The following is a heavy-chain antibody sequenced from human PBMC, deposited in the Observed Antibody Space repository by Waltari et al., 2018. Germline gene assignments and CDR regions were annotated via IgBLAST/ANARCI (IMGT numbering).Heavy chain of an antibody. Sequence: QLQLQESGPGLVKPSETLSLTCTVSGGSISSSSYYWGWIRQPPGKGLEWIGSIYYRGSTYYNPSLKSRVTISVDTSKNQFSLKLSSVTAADTAVYYCARQIHCSSTSCYFFDYWGQGTLVTVSS. D-gene: IGHD2-2*01. CDR1: GGSISSSSYY. CDR2: IYYRGST. V-gene: IGHV4-39*01. CDR3: ARQIHCSSTSCYFFDY. J-gene: IGHJ4*02.